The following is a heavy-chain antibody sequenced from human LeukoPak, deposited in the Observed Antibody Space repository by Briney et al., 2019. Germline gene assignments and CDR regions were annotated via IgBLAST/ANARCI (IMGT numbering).Heavy chain of an antibody. D-gene: IGHD3-22*01. CDR1: GFTFSSYA. CDR2: ISGSTGNT. V-gene: IGHV3-23*01. J-gene: IGHJ3*02. CDR3: AKDPPYYYDSSGYGGGAFDI. Sequence: GGSLRLSCAASGFTFSSYAMSWVRQAPGKGLEWVSAISGSTGNTYYADSVKGRFTISRDNSKNTVYLQMNSMRAEDTAVYYCAKDPPYYYDSSGYGGGAFDIWGQGTMVTVSS.